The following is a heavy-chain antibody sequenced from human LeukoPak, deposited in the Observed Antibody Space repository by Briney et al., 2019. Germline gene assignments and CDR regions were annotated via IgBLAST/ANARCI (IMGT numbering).Heavy chain of an antibody. D-gene: IGHD1-26*01. J-gene: IGHJ5*02. CDR1: GGSFSGYY. CDR3: ARGSGSHENWFDP. Sequence: SETLSLTCAVYGGSFSGYYWNWIRQPPGKGLEWIGEINHSGSTNYNPSLKSRVTISVDTSKNQFSLKLSSVTAADTAVYYCARGSGSHENWFDPWGQGTLVTVSS. CDR2: INHSGST. V-gene: IGHV4-34*01.